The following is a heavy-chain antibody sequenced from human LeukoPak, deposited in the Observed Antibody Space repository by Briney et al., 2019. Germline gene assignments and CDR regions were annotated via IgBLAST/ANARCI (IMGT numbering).Heavy chain of an antibody. CDR1: GYTFTGYY. D-gene: IGHD6-13*01. J-gene: IGHJ6*03. CDR3: ARVNSIAAGYYYYYYMDV. V-gene: IGHV1-2*02. Sequence: ASVKVSCKASGYTFTGYYMHWVRQAPGQGLEWMGWINPNSGGTNYAQKFQGRVTMTRDTSISTAYMELSRLRSDDTAVYYCARVNSIAAGYYYYYYMDVWGKGTTVTVSS. CDR2: INPNSGGT.